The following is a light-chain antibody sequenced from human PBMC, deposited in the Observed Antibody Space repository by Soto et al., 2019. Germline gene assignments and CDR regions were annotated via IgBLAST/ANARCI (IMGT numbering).Light chain of an antibody. CDR3: QQYYSNPQT. Sequence: AIRMTQSPSSLSASTGERVTITCRASQGISSYLAWYQQKPGKAPKLLIYATSTLQSGVPSRFSGSGSGTDFTLTISCLQSEDFATYYCQQYYSNPQTFGQGTKVEIK. CDR2: ATS. CDR1: QGISSY. V-gene: IGKV1-8*01. J-gene: IGKJ1*01.